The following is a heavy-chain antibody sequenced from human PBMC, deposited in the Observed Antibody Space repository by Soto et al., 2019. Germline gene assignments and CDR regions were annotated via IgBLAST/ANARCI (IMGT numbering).Heavy chain of an antibody. Sequence: EVQLVESGGGLVKPGGSLRLSCAASGFTFSNAWMNWVRQAPGKGLEWAGRIKSKTDGGTTDYAAPVKGRFTISRDDSKNTLYLQMNSLKTEDTAVYYCTTCTAAGTCYYYGMDVWGQGTTVTVSS. CDR3: TTCTAAGTCYYYGMDV. D-gene: IGHD6-13*01. CDR1: GFTFSNAW. V-gene: IGHV3-15*07. J-gene: IGHJ6*02. CDR2: IKSKTDGGTT.